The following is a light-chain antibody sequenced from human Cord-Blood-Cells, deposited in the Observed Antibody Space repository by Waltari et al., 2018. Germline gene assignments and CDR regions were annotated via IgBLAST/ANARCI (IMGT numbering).Light chain of an antibody. V-gene: IGLV2-8*01. CDR2: EVS. J-gene: IGLJ3*02. CDR3: SSYAGSNNLV. Sequence: QSALTQPPSASGSPGQSVTISCTGTSSDVGGYNYVSWYQQHPGKAPKLMIYEVSKRPPGVPDRFSGANSGNTASLTFSGLQAEDEADYYCSSYAGSNNLVFGGGTKLTVL. CDR1: SSDVGGYNY.